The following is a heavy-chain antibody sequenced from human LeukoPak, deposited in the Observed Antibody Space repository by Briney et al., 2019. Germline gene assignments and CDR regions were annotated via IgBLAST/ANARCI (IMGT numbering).Heavy chain of an antibody. CDR1: GYTFTGYY. V-gene: IGHV1-2*02. CDR3: ARDIVVVPAALYHDAFDI. CDR2: INPNSGGT. Sequence: EASVKVSCKASGYTFTGYYMHWVRQAPGQGLEWMGWINPNSGGTNYAQKFQGRVTMTRDTSISTAYMELSRLRSDDTAVYYCARDIVVVPAALYHDAFDIWGQGTMVTVSS. D-gene: IGHD2-2*01. J-gene: IGHJ3*02.